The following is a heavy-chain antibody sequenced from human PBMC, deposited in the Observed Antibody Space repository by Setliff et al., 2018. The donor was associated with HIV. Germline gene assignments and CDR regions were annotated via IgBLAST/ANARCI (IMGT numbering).Heavy chain of an antibody. V-gene: IGHV4-34*01. CDR3: TRKKTGQFGAFNM. CDR2: INHSGST. D-gene: IGHD7-27*01. J-gene: IGHJ3*02. CDR1: GGSFSGYY. Sequence: SETLSLTCAVYGGSFSGYYWSWIRQTPGKGLEWIGEINHSGSTNYNPSLKSRVTISVDTSKKQVSLQLKSVIAADTAVYYCTRKKTGQFGAFNMWGRGTLVTVSS.